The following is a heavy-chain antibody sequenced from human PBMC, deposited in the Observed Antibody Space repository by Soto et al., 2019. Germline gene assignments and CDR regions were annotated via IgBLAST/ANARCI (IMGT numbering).Heavy chain of an antibody. Sequence: QVHLVQSGGEAKKTGASVTVSCRASGSRFAGYVFAGGRRAPGQGLGWVGWSSAYNGNTRYAQKLQGRVTMTTDTSTSTAYMELRSLKSDDTAVYYCARERVTLVRGPQNWFDPWGQGTLVTVSS. CDR3: ARERVTLVRGPQNWFDP. D-gene: IGHD3-10*01. CDR1: GSRFAGYV. CDR2: SSAYNGNT. V-gene: IGHV1-18*01. J-gene: IGHJ5*02.